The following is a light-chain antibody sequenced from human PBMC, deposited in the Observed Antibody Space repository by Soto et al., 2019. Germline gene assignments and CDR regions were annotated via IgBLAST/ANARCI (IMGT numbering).Light chain of an antibody. J-gene: IGKJ2*01. CDR3: QQYNNRPPDT. CDR2: GAS. CDR1: QSVNSN. Sequence: EIVMTQSPATLSVSPVERATLSCRASQSVNSNLAWYQQKPGQAPRLLIYGASTRVAGIPARFSGSGSGTEFSLTISSRQSEDFAVYYCQQYNNRPPDTFGQGTKLEIK. V-gene: IGKV3-15*01.